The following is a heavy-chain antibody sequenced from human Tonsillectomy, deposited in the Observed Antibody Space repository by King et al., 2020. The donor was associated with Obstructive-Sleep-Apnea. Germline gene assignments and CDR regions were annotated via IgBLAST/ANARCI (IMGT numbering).Heavy chain of an antibody. CDR2: IYFSGSS. D-gene: IGHD6-19*01. V-gene: IGHV4-59*08. J-gene: IGHJ6*02. CDR3: ARHGGSGWNEFKVGYYYGVDV. CDR1: GGSINNYY. Sequence: VQLQESGPGLVKPSETLSLTCSVSGGSINNYYWSWIRQPPGKGLEWIGYIYFSGSSNYNPSLKSRVTISVHTSKNQVSLKLTSATAADTAMYYCARHGGSGWNEFKVGYYYGVDVWGQGTKVTVSS.